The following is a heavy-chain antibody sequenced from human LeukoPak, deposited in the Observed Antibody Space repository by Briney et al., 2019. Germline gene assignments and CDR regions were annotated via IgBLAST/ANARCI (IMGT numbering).Heavy chain of an antibody. V-gene: IGHV1-46*01. CDR3: AKDLNPNSSGWAYYYYYYGMDV. Sequence: ASVKVSCKASGYTFTSYYMHWVRQAPGQGLEWMGIINPSGGSTSYAQKFQGRVTMTRDTSTSTVYMELSSLRSEDTAVYYCAKDLNPNSSGWAYYYYYYGMDVWGQGTTVTVSS. CDR1: GYTFTSYY. CDR2: INPSGGST. D-gene: IGHD6-19*01. J-gene: IGHJ6*02.